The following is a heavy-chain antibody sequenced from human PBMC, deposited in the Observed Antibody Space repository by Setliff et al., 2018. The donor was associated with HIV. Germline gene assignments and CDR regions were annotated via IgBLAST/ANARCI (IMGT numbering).Heavy chain of an antibody. D-gene: IGHD3-22*01. Sequence: GASVKVSCKASGGTFSSYAISWVRQAPGQGLEWMGGIIPILGIANYAQKFQGRVTITADKSTSTAYMELSSLRSEDTAVYYCARDYYDSSGYIFFPGLPDYWGQGTLVTVSS. CDR1: GGTFSSYA. CDR3: ARDYYDSSGYIFFPGLPDY. CDR2: IIPILGIA. V-gene: IGHV1-69*10. J-gene: IGHJ4*02.